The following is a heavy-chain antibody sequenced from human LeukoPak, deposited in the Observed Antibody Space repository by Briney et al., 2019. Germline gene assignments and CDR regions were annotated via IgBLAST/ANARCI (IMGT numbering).Heavy chain of an antibody. CDR2: INLNSGGT. V-gene: IGHV1-2*02. CDR1: GYTFTGYY. Sequence: ASVKVSCKASGYTFTGYYMHWVRQAPGQGLEWMGWINLNSGGTDYAQKFQGRVTMTRDTSISTAYMEVSRLRSDDTAVYYCARDYYDSSGYSRFDPWGQGTLVTVSS. CDR3: ARDYYDSSGYSRFDP. D-gene: IGHD3-22*01. J-gene: IGHJ5*02.